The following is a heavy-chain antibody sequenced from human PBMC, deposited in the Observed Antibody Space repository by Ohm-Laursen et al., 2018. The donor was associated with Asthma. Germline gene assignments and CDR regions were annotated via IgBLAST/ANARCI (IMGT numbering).Heavy chain of an antibody. Sequence: SVKVSCKASGGTFSSYAISWVRQAPGQGLEWMGWISAYNGNTNYAQKLQGRVTMTTDTSTSTAYMELRSLRSDDTAVYYCARDLGYCSGGSCYPAAWFDPWGQGTLVTVSS. D-gene: IGHD2-15*01. V-gene: IGHV1-18*01. J-gene: IGHJ5*02. CDR1: GGTFSSYA. CDR3: ARDLGYCSGGSCYPAAWFDP. CDR2: ISAYNGNT.